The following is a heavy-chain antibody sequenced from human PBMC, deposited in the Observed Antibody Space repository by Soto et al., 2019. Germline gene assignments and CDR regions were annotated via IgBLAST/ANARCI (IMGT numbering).Heavy chain of an antibody. Sequence: PSETLSLTCTVSGGSISSYYWSWIRQPPGKGLEFIGYISYSGTTNYNPSLKSRVTMSLDASKNQFSLKLSSVTAADTAVYYCANYNTASLHLDFWGQGALVTAPQ. CDR2: ISYSGTT. J-gene: IGHJ4*02. V-gene: IGHV4-59*01. CDR1: GGSISSYY. CDR3: ANYNTASLHLDF. D-gene: IGHD3-22*01.